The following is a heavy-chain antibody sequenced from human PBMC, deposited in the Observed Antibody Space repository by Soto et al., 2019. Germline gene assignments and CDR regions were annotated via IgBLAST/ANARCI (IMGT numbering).Heavy chain of an antibody. CDR2: INHSGST. D-gene: IGHD2-15*01. J-gene: IGHJ4*02. Sequence: SETLSLTCAVYGGSFSGYYWSWIRQPPGKGLEWIGEINHSGSTNYNPSLKSRVTISVDTSKNQFSLKLSSVTAADTAVYYCALIAVVVVAATPGDYRGQGTLVNVSS. CDR3: ALIAVVVVAATPGDY. V-gene: IGHV4-34*01. CDR1: GGSFSGYY.